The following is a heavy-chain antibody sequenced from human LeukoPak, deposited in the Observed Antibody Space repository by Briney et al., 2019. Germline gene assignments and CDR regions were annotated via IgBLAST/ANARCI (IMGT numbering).Heavy chain of an antibody. CDR3: ARREGYFDY. J-gene: IGHJ4*02. CDR1: GGSITRNSCY. D-gene: IGHD3-22*01. CDR2: IYYTGST. V-gene: IGHV4-39*01. Sequence: PSETLSLTCTVSGGSITRNSCYWAWIRQPPGKGLEWIASIYYTGSTYYNPSLKSRITISLDISKNQFSLKLSSVTALDTAMYYCARREGYFDYWGQGALVTVSS.